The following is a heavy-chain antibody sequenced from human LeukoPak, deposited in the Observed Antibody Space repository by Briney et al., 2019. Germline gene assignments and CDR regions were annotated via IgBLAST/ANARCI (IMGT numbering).Heavy chain of an antibody. D-gene: IGHD3-9*01. V-gene: IGHV3-23*01. J-gene: IGHJ4*02. Sequence: GGSLRLSCAASGFTFSSYAMSWVRQAPGKGLEWVSAISGSGGSTYYADSVKGRFTISRDNSKNTLYLQMNSLRAEDTAVYYCAKDFPVSYYDILTGIDYWGQGALVTVSS. CDR3: AKDFPVSYYDILTGIDY. CDR1: GFTFSSYA. CDR2: ISGSGGST.